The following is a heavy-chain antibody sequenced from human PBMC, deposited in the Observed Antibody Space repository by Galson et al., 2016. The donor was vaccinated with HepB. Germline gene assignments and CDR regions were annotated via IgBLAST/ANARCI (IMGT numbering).Heavy chain of an antibody. CDR3: AREKRTWDYFRYIYYYVMDV. CDR2: IKQDGSGE. J-gene: IGHJ6*02. V-gene: IGHV3-7*01. D-gene: IGHD2/OR15-2a*01. CDR1: GFTFSDYY. Sequence: SLRLSCAASGFTFSDYYMSWVRQSPGKGLEWVANIKQDGSGEHYVDSVKGRFTISRDNAKNTLYLQMNSLTADDTAVYYCAREKRTWDYFRYIYYYVMDVWGQGTTVTVSS.